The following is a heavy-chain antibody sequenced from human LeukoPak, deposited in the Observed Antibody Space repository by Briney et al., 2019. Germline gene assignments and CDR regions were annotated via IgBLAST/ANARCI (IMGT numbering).Heavy chain of an antibody. CDR3: ARVIYGDYAAFDY. CDR1: GYTYIDYY. CDR2: IHPNSGGT. J-gene: IGHJ4*02. D-gene: IGHD4-17*01. Sequence: GASVKVSCKASGYTYIDYYIHWVRQAPGQGLEWMGWIHPNSGGTKYAQKFQGRVTMTRDTSISTAYMELTRLRYDDTAVYYCARVIYGDYAAFDYWGQGTLVTVSS. V-gene: IGHV1-2*02.